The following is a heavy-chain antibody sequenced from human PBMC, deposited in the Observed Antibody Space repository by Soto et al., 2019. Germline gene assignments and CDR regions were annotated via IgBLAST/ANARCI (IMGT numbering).Heavy chain of an antibody. J-gene: IGHJ6*02. CDR2: ICYSGST. V-gene: IGHV4-31*03. CDR1: GGSISSDGNY. Sequence: QVQLQESGPGLVKSSQTLSLTCTVSGGSISSDGNYWSWIRQHPGKGLEWIGYICYSGSTNYNPSLYRRVTISVDSSNNQFSLKLNSVTAADTAVYYCARARMVRGIIYYYGMDVWGQGTTATVSS. D-gene: IGHD3-10*01. CDR3: ARARMVRGIIYYYGMDV.